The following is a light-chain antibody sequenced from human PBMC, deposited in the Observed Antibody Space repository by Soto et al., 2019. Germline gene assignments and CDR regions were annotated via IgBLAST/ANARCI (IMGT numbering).Light chain of an antibody. CDR3: QQYSSSPRT. J-gene: IGKJ1*01. CDR2: GAS. CDR1: QSVSSTY. Sequence: EIVLTQSPGTLSLSPGERATLSCRASQSVSSTYLAWYQHKPGQAPRLIIYGASTRATGIPDRFSGSGSGTDFNLTVSRLEPEDFAVYYCQQYSSSPRTFGQGTKVEIK. V-gene: IGKV3-20*01.